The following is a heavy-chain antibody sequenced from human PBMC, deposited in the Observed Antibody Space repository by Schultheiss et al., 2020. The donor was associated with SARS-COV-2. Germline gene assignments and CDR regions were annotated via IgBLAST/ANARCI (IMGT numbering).Heavy chain of an antibody. CDR2: IWYDGSNK. V-gene: IGHV3-33*08. D-gene: IGHD2-2*01. CDR1: GFTFGRFG. CDR3: ASYGYCSSTTCYPSH. Sequence: GGSLRLSCAASGFTFGRFGMHWVRQAPGKGLEWVANIWYDGSNKYYADSVKGRFSISRDNSKNTLYLQMSSLRVEDTAVYFCASYGYCSSTTCYPSHWGQGTPVTVSS. J-gene: IGHJ4*02.